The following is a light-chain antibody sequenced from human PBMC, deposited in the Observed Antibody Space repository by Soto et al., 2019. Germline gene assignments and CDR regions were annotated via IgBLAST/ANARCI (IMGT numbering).Light chain of an antibody. J-gene: IGLJ2*01. V-gene: IGLV1-40*01. CDR2: GNS. Sequence: QSVLTQPPSVSGAPGQRVTISCTGSSSNIRAGYDVHWYQQLPGTAPKVLIYGNSNRPSGVPDRFSGSKSGTSTSLAITGLQPEDEADYYCQSYDSSLSGSVFGGGTKVTVL. CDR1: SSNIRAGYD. CDR3: QSYDSSLSGSV.